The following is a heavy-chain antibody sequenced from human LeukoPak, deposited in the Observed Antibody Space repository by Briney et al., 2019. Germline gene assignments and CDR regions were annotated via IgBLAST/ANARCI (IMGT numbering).Heavy chain of an antibody. CDR1: GFTFSTYW. V-gene: IGHV3-7*01. D-gene: IGHD2/OR15-2a*01. CDR3: ARVAVIYYYYMEV. Sequence: GGSLRLSCEASGFTFSTYWMSWVRQAPGKGLEWVAHIKQDGSEEYYVDSVKGRFTISRDNARNSLYLQMNSLRAEDTAVYYCARVAVIYYYYMEVWGKGTTVTVSS. J-gene: IGHJ6*03. CDR2: IKQDGSEE.